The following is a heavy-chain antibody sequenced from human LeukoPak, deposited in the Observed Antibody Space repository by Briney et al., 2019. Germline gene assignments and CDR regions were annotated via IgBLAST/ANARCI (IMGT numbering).Heavy chain of an antibody. CDR2: IIPIFGTA. CDR1: GGTFSSYA. J-gene: IGHJ4*02. D-gene: IGHD6-19*01. V-gene: IGHV1-69*05. Sequence: SSVKVSCKASGGTFSSYAISWVRQAPGQGFEWMGRIIPIFGTANYAQKFQGRVTITTDESTSTAYMELSSLRSEDTAVYYCAREGIAVGGLGYWGQGTLVTVSS. CDR3: AREGIAVGGLGY.